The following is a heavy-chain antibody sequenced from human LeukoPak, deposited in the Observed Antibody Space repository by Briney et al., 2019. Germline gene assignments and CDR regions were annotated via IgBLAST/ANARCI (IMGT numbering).Heavy chain of an antibody. J-gene: IGHJ4*02. CDR2: ITGDSNYI. CDR1: GSTFSDYY. Sequence: GGSLRLSCVASGSTFSDYYMSWIRQAPGKGLEWVSSITGDSNYIYYADSVKGRFTVSRDNAKNSLYLHINSLRAEDTAVYYCARVQGSPYWGQGTLVTVSS. CDR3: ARVQGSPY. V-gene: IGHV3-11*06.